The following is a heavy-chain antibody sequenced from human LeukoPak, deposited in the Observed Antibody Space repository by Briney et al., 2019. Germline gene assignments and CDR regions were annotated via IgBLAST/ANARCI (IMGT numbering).Heavy chain of an antibody. J-gene: IGHJ4*02. Sequence: PGGSLRLSCAASGFTFSSYWMHWVRQAPGKGLVWVSRINYDGSITTYADSVRGRFTISRDNAKSTLYLQMHSLRVEDTAVYFCVRDLGPGDYWGQGTLVTVSS. CDR2: INYDGSIT. CDR3: VRDLGPGDY. V-gene: IGHV3-74*01. CDR1: GFTFSSYW. D-gene: IGHD3-10*01.